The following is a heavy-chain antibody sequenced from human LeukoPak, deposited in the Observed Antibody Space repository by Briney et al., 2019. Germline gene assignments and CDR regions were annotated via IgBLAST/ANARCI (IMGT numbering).Heavy chain of an antibody. CDR1: GGSISDYY. Sequence: SETLSLTCTVSGGSISDYYWSWIRQSPGKGPEWIGYIYNSRSSSYNPSLRSRVTISLDTSKSQFSLKLSSVTAADTAVYFCARGTSSAWYGFDYWGQGTLVTVSS. J-gene: IGHJ4*02. D-gene: IGHD6-19*01. CDR2: IYNSRSS. V-gene: IGHV4-59*01. CDR3: ARGTSSAWYGFDY.